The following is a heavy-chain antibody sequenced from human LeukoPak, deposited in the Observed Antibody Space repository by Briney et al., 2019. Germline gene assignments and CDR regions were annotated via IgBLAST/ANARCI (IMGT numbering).Heavy chain of an antibody. J-gene: IGHJ6*04. CDR2: ISGSGDST. CDR1: GFTFSIYG. CDR3: AKDIMGSSV. D-gene: IGHD3-16*01. Sequence: GGSLRLSCAASGFTFSIYGMSWVRQAPGKGLEWVSAISGSGDSTYYADSVKGRFTISRDNSKNSLYLQMNSLRAEDTALYYCAKDIMGSSVWGKGTTVTVSS. V-gene: IGHV3-23*01.